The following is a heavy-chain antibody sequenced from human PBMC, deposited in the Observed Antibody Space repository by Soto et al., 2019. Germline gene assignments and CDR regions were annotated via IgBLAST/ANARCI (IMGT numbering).Heavy chain of an antibody. CDR1: GFTFSNSA. CDR2: IRTTGTST. J-gene: IGHJ1*01. Sequence: EVQLLESGGGLVQPGGSLRLSCAASGFTFSNSAMSWVRQAPGKGLEWVSVIRTTGTSTYYADSVKGRFTVSRDNSYNTVFLQMNSLRPDDTAVYYCAKGGDVWGSYHAGFQQWGQGTPVIVSS. D-gene: IGHD3-16*02. CDR3: AKGGDVWGSYHAGFQQ. V-gene: IGHV3-23*01.